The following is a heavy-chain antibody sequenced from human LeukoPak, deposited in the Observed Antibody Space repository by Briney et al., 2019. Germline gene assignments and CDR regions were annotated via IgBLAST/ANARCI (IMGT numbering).Heavy chain of an antibody. Sequence: ASVTVSCKASGYTFTSYYMHWVRQAPGQGPEWMGWISAYNGNTNYAQKLQGRVTMTTDTSTSTAYMELRSLRSDDTAVYYCARDGYSSSWYIDYWGQGTLGTVSS. CDR2: ISAYNGNT. J-gene: IGHJ4*02. CDR1: GYTFTSYY. V-gene: IGHV1-18*04. D-gene: IGHD6-13*01. CDR3: ARDGYSSSWYIDY.